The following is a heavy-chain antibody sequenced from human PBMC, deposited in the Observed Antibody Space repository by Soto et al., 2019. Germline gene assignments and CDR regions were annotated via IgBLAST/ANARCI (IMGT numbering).Heavy chain of an antibody. V-gene: IGHV3-23*01. Sequence: EVQLLESGGGLVQPGGSLRLSCAASGFTLSDYAMGWVRQAPGKGLEWVSSISDSGGSTYYADSVKGRFTISRDNSKNTLYLQMNILRAEDTAVYYCAKDYASGSYGPWGQGTPVTVSS. J-gene: IGHJ5*02. CDR1: GFTLSDYA. D-gene: IGHD3-10*01. CDR3: AKDYASGSYGP. CDR2: ISDSGGST.